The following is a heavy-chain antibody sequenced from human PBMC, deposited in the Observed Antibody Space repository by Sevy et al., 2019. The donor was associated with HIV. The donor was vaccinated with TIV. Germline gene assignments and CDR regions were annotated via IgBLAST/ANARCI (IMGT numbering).Heavy chain of an antibody. CDR2: INAAGGNT. CDR3: ARRGTGLDYYYGMDV. V-gene: IGHV1-3*01. CDR1: GYTFISYA. D-gene: IGHD1-1*01. Sequence: ASVKVSCKASGYTFISYAIHWVRQAPGQGLQWMGWINAAGGNTKYSQNFQGRVTFSTDTSANTAYMELSSLRSEDTAVYYCARRGTGLDYYYGMDVWGQGTTVTVSS. J-gene: IGHJ6*02.